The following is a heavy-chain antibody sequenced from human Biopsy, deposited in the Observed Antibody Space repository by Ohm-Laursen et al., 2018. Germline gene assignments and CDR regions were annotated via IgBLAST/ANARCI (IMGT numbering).Heavy chain of an antibody. Sequence: PSETLSLTCGVSGGSTNDYFWSWIRQPAGETLEWIGRIYSSGGSSYNPSLKSRISMSMDTSNNQFSLTLTSVTAADTAVYYCARTPGKAVAGRFLDLWGRGALVTVSS. V-gene: IGHV4-4*07. D-gene: IGHD6-19*01. J-gene: IGHJ2*01. CDR1: GGSTNDYF. CDR2: IYSSGGS. CDR3: ARTPGKAVAGRFLDL.